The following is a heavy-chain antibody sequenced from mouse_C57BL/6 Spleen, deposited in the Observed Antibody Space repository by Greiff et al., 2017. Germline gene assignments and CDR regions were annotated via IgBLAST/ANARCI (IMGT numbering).Heavy chain of an antibody. Sequence: VKLQQSGAELVRPGASVTLSCKASGYTFTDYEMQWVKQTPVHGLEWIGAIDPETGGTAYNQKFKGKAILTADKSSSTAYMELRRLTSEDSAVYYCTRGGRGRAMDYWGQGTSVTVSS. V-gene: IGHV1-15*01. CDR2: IDPETGGT. J-gene: IGHJ4*01. CDR1: GYTFTDYE. CDR3: TRGGRGRAMDY.